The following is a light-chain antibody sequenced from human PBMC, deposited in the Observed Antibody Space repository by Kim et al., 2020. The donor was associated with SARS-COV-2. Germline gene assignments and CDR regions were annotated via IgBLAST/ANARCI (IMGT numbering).Light chain of an antibody. J-gene: IGLJ1*01. CDR1: RLRSFS. CDR2: GKN. V-gene: IGLV3-19*01. Sequence: FGQQDKLTYVGARLRSFSASWYQQKPGQAPVLVIYGKNNRPSGVPDRFSGSSSGNTASLTITGAQAEDEADYYCNSRDSSGNHYVFGTGTKVTVL. CDR3: NSRDSSGNHYV.